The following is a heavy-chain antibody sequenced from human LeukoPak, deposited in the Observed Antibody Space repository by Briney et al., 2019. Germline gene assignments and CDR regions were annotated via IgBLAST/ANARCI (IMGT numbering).Heavy chain of an antibody. V-gene: IGHV1-69*04. J-gene: IGHJ4*02. Sequence: ASVKVSCKASGGTFSSYAISWVRQAPGQGLEWMGRITPILGIANYAQKFQGRVTITADKSTSTAYMELSSLRSEDTAVYYCARDSLSSSTGFDYWGQGTLVTVSS. CDR3: ARDSLSSSTGFDY. D-gene: IGHD2-2*01. CDR1: GGTFSSYA. CDR2: ITPILGIA.